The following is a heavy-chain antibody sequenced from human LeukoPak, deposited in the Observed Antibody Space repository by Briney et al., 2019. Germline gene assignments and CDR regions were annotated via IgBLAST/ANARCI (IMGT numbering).Heavy chain of an antibody. V-gene: IGHV4-34*01. CDR1: GESFSGYY. CDR3: ARSSGALDG. J-gene: IGHJ4*02. CDR2: INHSGST. Sequence: SETLSLTCAVYGESFSGYYWSWIRQPPGKGLEWIGEINHSGSTNYNPSLKSRVTISVDTSKNQFSLKLSSVTAADTAVYYCARSSGALDGWRQGTLVTVSS. D-gene: IGHD3-10*01.